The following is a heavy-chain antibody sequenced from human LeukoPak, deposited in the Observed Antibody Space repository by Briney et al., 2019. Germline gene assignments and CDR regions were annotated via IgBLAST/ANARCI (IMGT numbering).Heavy chain of an antibody. J-gene: IGHJ4*02. CDR3: AKGGKWDVTPFDY. D-gene: IGHD1-26*01. V-gene: IGHV3-23*01. CDR2: VDGGGGGT. CDR1: GFTLSSYA. Sequence: GGSLRLSCAASGFTLSSYAMAWVRQAPGRGLEWVSSVDGGGGGTYYADSVKGRFTISRDNSKDTLYLQMNGLRAEDTAVYYCAKGGKWDVTPFDYWGQGTLVTVSS.